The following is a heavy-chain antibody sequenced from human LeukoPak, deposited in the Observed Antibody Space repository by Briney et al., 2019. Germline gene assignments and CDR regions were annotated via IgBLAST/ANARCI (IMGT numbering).Heavy chain of an antibody. D-gene: IGHD7-27*01. CDR3: VRTPPNWGADY. Sequence: GASVKVSCKASGGTFSSYAISWVRQAPGQGLEWMGGIIPIFGTANYAQKFQGRVTMTRNTAISTAYMELSSLRSEDTAVYYCVRTPPNWGADYWGQGTLVTVSS. CDR1: GGTFSSYA. V-gene: IGHV1-69*05. CDR2: IIPIFGTA. J-gene: IGHJ4*02.